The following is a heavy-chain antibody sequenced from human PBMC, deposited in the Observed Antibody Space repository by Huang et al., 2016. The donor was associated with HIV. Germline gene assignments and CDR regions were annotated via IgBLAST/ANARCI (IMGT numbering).Heavy chain of an antibody. D-gene: IGHD4-17*01. CDR3: SPSGDDYFYFYMDV. J-gene: IGHJ6*03. CDR2: VRSKAFWGAS. V-gene: IGHV3-49*03. Sequence: QLVESGGDSVQSGRSLRLSCRGSGFIFNDFAINWFRQSPGKVLEWVGFVRSKAFWGASKSAPSVKDRFTVSRDEAKNVAFLQMDNLQVDDTAIYYCSPSGDDYFYFYMDVWGNGTTVIVS. CDR1: GFIFNDFA.